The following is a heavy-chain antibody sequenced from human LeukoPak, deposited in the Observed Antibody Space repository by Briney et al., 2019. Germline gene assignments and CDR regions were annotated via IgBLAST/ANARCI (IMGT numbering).Heavy chain of an antibody. CDR2: IYSGGST. CDR3: ASRRITEFKGAFDI. CDR1: GFTVSSNY. J-gene: IGHJ3*02. V-gene: IGHV3-53*01. Sequence: PGGSLRLSCAASGFTVSSNYMSWVRQAPGKGLEWVSVIYSGGSTYYADSVKGRFTISRDNSENTLYLQMNSLRADDTAVYYCASRRITEFKGAFDIWGQGTMVTVSS. D-gene: IGHD5-24*01.